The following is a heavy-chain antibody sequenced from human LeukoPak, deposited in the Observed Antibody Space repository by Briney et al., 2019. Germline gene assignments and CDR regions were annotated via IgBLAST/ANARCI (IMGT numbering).Heavy chain of an antibody. CDR3: ARGRPHGNDY. J-gene: IGHJ4*02. V-gene: IGHV3-74*01. CDR1: GFTFSSYW. CDR2: IASDGSST. Sequence: GGSLRLSCAASGFTFSSYWMNWVRQAPGKGLVWVSRIASDGSSTTYADSVKGRFSISRHNAKNTLYLQMNSLRVEDTAVYYCARGRPHGNDYWGQGTLVTVSS. D-gene: IGHD4-23*01.